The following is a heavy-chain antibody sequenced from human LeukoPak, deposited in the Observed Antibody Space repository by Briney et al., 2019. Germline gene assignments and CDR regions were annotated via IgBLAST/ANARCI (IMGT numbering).Heavy chain of an antibody. J-gene: IGHJ4*02. D-gene: IGHD2-2*01. Sequence: SETLSLTCTVSGGSISSSSYYWGWIRQPPGKGLEWIGSIYYSGSTYYNPSLKSRVTISVDTSKNQFSLKLSSMTAADTAVYYCARHGPSLSTSFDYWGQGTLVTVSS. CDR2: IYYSGST. V-gene: IGHV4-39*01. CDR1: GGSISSSSYY. CDR3: ARHGPSLSTSFDY.